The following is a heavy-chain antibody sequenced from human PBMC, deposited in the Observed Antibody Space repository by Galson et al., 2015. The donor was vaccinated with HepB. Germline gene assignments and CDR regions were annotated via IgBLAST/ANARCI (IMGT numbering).Heavy chain of an antibody. Sequence: SLRLSCAVSGFTFRNYWMSWVRQAPGKGLEWVANIKPDGSGKNYVDSVKGRFTISRDNAKNSVFLQMNSLRAEDTAVYYCARGHIGLDVWGQGTTVTVSS. CDR3: ARGHIGLDV. D-gene: IGHD2-21*01. CDR2: IKPDGSGK. J-gene: IGHJ6*02. CDR1: GFTFRNYW. V-gene: IGHV3-7*03.